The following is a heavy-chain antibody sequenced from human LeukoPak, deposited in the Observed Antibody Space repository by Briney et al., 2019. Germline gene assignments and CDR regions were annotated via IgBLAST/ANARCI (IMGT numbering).Heavy chain of an antibody. Sequence: PSETLSLTCTVSGGSISSGSYYWGWIRQPAGKGLEWIGSIYYSGSTYYNPSLKSRVTISVDTSKNQFSLKLSSVTAADTAAYYCARDPLNWFDPWGQGTLVTVSS. CDR1: GGSISSGSYY. CDR2: IYYSGST. CDR3: ARDPLNWFDP. J-gene: IGHJ5*02. V-gene: IGHV4-39*07.